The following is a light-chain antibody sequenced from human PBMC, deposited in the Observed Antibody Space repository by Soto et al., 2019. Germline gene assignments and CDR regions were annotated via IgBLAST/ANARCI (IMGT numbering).Light chain of an antibody. CDR3: SSYTALAHV. Sequence: QSVLTQPASVSGSPGQAITISCTATSSDILNFNFASWYQQHPGRAPKLILYEVSSRPSGVSNRFSGSKSGNTASLTISGLQADDEADYYCSSYTALAHVFGGGTKVTVL. V-gene: IGLV2-14*01. CDR2: EVS. CDR1: SSDILNFNF. J-gene: IGLJ1*01.